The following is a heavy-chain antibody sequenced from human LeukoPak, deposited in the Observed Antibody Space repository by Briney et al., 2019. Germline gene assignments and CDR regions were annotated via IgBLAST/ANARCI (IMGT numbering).Heavy chain of an antibody. CDR1: GYTFTGYD. Sequence: ASVKVSCKTSGYTFTGYDINWVRQAAGQGFGWMGWTNPNSGDTGYAHNLQGRITITRDSSTATVFMELSSLRSEDTAMYYCARGRLNGNVDFWGQGTPVTVSS. CDR2: TNPNSGDT. J-gene: IGHJ4*02. D-gene: IGHD1-20*01. V-gene: IGHV1-8*01. CDR3: ARGRLNGNVDF.